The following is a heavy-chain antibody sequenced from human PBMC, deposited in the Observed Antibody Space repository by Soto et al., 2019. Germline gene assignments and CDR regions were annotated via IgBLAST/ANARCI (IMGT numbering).Heavy chain of an antibody. CDR3: ARQDGGYYYDTSGYYSSMEV. CDR2: IYPDDSDT. CDR1: GYSFTSFW. Sequence: PGESLKISCKTFGYSFTSFWIAWVRQMPGKGLEWIGIIYPDDSDTRYSPSFQGQVTISADKSISTAYLQWSSLKASDTAMYYCARQDGGYYYDTSGYYSSMEVWGQGTTVTVSS. D-gene: IGHD3-22*01. J-gene: IGHJ6*02. V-gene: IGHV5-51*01.